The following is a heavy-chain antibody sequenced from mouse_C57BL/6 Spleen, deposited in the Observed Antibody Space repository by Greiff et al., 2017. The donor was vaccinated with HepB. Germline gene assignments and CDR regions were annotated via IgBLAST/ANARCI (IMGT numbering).Heavy chain of an antibody. CDR2: ISDGGSYT. Sequence: EVMLVESGGGLVKPGGSLKLSCAASGFTFSSYAMSWVRQTPEKRLEWVATISDGGSYTYYPDNVKGRFTISRDNAKNNLYLQMSHLKSEDTAMYYCGGRSYGSSFPFDYWGQGTTLTVSS. V-gene: IGHV5-4*03. CDR1: GFTFSSYA. J-gene: IGHJ2*01. D-gene: IGHD1-1*01. CDR3: GGRSYGSSFPFDY.